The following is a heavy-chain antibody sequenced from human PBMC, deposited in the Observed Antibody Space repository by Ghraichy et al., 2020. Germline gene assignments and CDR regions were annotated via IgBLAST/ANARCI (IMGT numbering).Heavy chain of an antibody. D-gene: IGHD3-22*01. V-gene: IGHV3-72*01. Sequence: GESLNISCAASGFTFSDHYIDWVRQAPGKGLEWVGRTRNKANSYTTEYAASVKGRFTISRDDSKNSLYLQMNSLKTEDTAVYYCARVGDTERSSGYVNDYWGQGTLVTVSS. CDR3: ARVGDTERSSGYVNDY. J-gene: IGHJ4*02. CDR2: TRNKANSYTT. CDR1: GFTFSDHY.